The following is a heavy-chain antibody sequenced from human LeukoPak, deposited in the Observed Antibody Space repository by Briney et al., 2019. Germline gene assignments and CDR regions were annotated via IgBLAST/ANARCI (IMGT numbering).Heavy chain of an antibody. V-gene: IGHV3-66*01. CDR3: ARGIVLAFATSDAFDI. J-gene: IGHJ3*02. D-gene: IGHD1-26*01. CDR1: GFNVSSNY. CDR2: IYVGANT. Sequence: GGSLRLSCAASGFNVSSNYMSWVRQAPGKGLEWVSVIYVGANTYYADSVEGRFTISRDNSKNTLYLQMNSLRAEDTAVYYCARGIVLAFATSDAFDIWGQGTMVTVSS.